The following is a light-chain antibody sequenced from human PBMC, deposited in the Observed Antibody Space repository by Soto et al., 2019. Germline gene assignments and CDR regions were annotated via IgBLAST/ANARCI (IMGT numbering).Light chain of an antibody. CDR3: QQYYTSPRIT. V-gene: IGKV3-20*01. J-gene: IGKJ5*01. Sequence: EIVLTQSPGTLSLSPGERDTLSCRASQSVSSRYLAWYQQKPGQAPRLLIYGASSRATGIPDRFSGSGSGTDFTLTISRLEPEDFAMYYCQQYYTSPRITVGQGTRLEIK. CDR1: QSVSSRY. CDR2: GAS.